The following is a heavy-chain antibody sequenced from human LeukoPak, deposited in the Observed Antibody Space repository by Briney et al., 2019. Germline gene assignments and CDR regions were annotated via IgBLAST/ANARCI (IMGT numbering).Heavy chain of an antibody. CDR3: ARDIPPSGDFDY. J-gene: IGHJ4*02. Sequence: PGGSLRLSCAASGFTFSSYSMNWVRQAPGKGLELVSAISGSTTYIYYADSVRGRFTISRDNAKNSLYLQMSSLRAEDTAVYYCARDIPPSGDFDYWGQGTLVTVSS. V-gene: IGHV3-21*01. D-gene: IGHD2-15*01. CDR1: GFTFSSYS. CDR2: ISGSTTYI.